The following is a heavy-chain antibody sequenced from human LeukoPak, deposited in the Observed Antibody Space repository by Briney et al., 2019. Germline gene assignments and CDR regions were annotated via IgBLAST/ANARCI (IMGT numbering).Heavy chain of an antibody. J-gene: IGHJ4*02. CDR3: ARVEMATMYYFDY. CDR1: GYSFTRYY. Sequence: GESLKISCKGSGYSFTRYYIGWVRQMPGKGLEWMGIIYPGDSDTRYSPSFQGQVTISADKSISTAYLQWSSLKASDTAMYYCARVEMATMYYFDYWGQGTLVTVSS. CDR2: IYPGDSDT. V-gene: IGHV5-51*01. D-gene: IGHD5-24*01.